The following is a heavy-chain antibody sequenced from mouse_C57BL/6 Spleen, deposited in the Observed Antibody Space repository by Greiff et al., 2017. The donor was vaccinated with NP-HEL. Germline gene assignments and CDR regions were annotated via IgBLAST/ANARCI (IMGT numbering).Heavy chain of an antibody. Sequence: VQLQESGAELVKPGASVKLSCKASGYTFTSYWMHWVKQRPGQGLEWIGMIHPNSGSTNYNEKFKSKATLTVDKSSSTAYMQLSSLTTEDTAVYNCGRMINTVVEESRYFDYWGQGTTLTVSS. J-gene: IGHJ2*01. V-gene: IGHV1-64*01. D-gene: IGHD1-1*01. CDR2: IHPNSGST. CDR1: GYTFTSYW. CDR3: GRMINTVVEESRYFDY.